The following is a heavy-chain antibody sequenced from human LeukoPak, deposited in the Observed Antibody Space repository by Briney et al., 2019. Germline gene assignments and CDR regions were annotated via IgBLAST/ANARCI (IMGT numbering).Heavy chain of an antibody. CDR2: IYSGGST. D-gene: IGHD2-15*01. Sequence: GGSLRLSCAASGFTLSSNYMSWVRQAPGKGLEWVSVIYSGGSTYYADSVKGRFTISRDNSKNTLYLQMNSLRAEDTAVYYCARDQSTSLGYCSGGSCYSNWFDPWGQGTLVTVSS. J-gene: IGHJ5*02. CDR1: GFTLSSNY. CDR3: ARDQSTSLGYCSGGSCYSNWFDP. V-gene: IGHV3-53*01.